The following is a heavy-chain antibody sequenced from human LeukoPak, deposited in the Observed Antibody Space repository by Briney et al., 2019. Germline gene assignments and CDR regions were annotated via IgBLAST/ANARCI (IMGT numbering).Heavy chain of an antibody. CDR1: GGSISSGDYY. J-gene: IGHJ5*02. CDR2: IYYSGST. V-gene: IGHV4-30-4*08. D-gene: IGHD3-3*01. CDR3: ARGNKSYYDFWSAQNWFDP. Sequence: SETLSLTCTVSGGSISSGDYYWSWIRQPPGEGLEWIGYIYYSGSTYYNPSLKSRVTISVDTSKNQFSLKLSSVTAADTAVYYCARGNKSYYDFWSAQNWFDPWGQGTLVTVSS.